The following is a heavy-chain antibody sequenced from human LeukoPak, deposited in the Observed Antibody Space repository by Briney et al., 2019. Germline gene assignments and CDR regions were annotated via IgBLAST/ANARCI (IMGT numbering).Heavy chain of an antibody. CDR2: IDSIATTM. Sequence: GGSLRLSCAASQFPFSSFEMNWVRQAPGKGLEWVAYIDSIATTMYYADSVKGRFTISGDNAKNSLYLQMNSLRAEDTAVYYCVRDYYYYMDVWGRGTTVTVSS. CDR1: QFPFSSFE. J-gene: IGHJ6*03. CDR3: VRDYYYYMDV. V-gene: IGHV3-48*03.